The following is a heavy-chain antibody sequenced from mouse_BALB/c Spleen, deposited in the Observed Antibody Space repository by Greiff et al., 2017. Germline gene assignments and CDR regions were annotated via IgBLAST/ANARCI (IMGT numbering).Heavy chain of an antibody. V-gene: IGHV1S135*01. D-gene: IGHD1-1*01. CDR1: GYAFTSYN. J-gene: IGHJ3*01. Sequence: EVQLQESGPELVKPGASVKVSCKASGYAFTSYNMYWVKQSHGKSLEWIGYIDPYNGGTSYNQKFKGKATLTVDKSSSTAYMHLNSLTSEDSAVYYCAGHGSSYKGFAYWGQGTLVTVSA. CDR3: AGHGSSYKGFAY. CDR2: IDPYNGGT.